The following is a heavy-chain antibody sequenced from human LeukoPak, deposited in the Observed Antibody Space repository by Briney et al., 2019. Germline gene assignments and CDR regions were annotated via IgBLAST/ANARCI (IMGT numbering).Heavy chain of an antibody. V-gene: IGHV3-30*02. J-gene: IGHJ4*02. D-gene: IGHD6-13*01. Sequence: QPGGSLRLSCAASGFTFNIYAMHWVRQAPGKGLEWVAFIRYDGSDKYYADSVKGRFTISRDNSKNTLYLQMNSLRADDTAVYYCAKERDSSSWSDYWGQGTLVTVSS. CDR2: IRYDGSDK. CDR3: AKERDSSSWSDY. CDR1: GFTFNIYA.